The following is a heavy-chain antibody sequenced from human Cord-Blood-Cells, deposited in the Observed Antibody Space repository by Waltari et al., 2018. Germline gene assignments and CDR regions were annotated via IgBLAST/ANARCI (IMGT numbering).Heavy chain of an antibody. V-gene: IGHV3-7*01. D-gene: IGHD6-13*01. CDR3: ARDLAAAGTLDY. CDR2: IKQDGSEK. J-gene: IGHJ4*02. Sequence: EVQLVAPGGGFVQPGGSLRPSCPASGFTCIRSWMSWVRQAAGKVLEWVANIKQDGSEKYYVDSVKGRFTISRDNAKNSLYLQMNSLRAEDTAVYYCARDLAAAGTLDYWGQGTLVTVSS. CDR1: GFTCIRSW.